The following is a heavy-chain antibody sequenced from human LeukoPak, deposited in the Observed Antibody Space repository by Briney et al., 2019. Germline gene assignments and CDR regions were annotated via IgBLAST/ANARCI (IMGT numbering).Heavy chain of an antibody. CDR3: AKDIAVAGHAH. J-gene: IGHJ4*02. D-gene: IGHD6-19*01. V-gene: IGHV3-21*04. CDR1: GFTFSTYT. Sequence: GGSLRLSCATSGFTFSTYTMNWVRQAPGKGLEWVSSIGTSSSSIYYADSVRGRFTISRDNARNSLYLQMHSLRTEDTALYYCAKDIAVAGHAHWGQGTLVTVSS. CDR2: IGTSSSSI.